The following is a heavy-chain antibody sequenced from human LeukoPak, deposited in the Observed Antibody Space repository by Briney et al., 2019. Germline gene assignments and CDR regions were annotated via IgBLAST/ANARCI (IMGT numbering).Heavy chain of an antibody. CDR1: GFIFTDYW. CDR3: SRGGLRYSTPGDF. V-gene: IGHV3-7*01. J-gene: IGHJ4*02. Sequence: PGGSLRLSCVASGFIFTDYWMTWVRQAPGKGLEWLANIKPDGTGRYFVDSVKGRFTFSRDNVKNSLLLEMNNLRVEDTAVYYCSRGGLRYSTPGDFWGQGTLVTVSS. CDR2: IKPDGTGR. D-gene: IGHD5-18*01.